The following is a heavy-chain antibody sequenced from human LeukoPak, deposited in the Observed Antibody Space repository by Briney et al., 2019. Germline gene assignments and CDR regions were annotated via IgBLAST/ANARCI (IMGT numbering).Heavy chain of an antibody. CDR1: GFTFSSYW. CDR2: IKSDESSA. J-gene: IGHJ3*02. Sequence: GGSLRLSCAASGFTFSSYWMHWVRQAPGKGLVWVSRIKSDESSATYADSVKGRFTISRDNAKNTLYLQMNSLRVEDTAVYYCARAPGTVTTSGVFDIWGQGTMVTVSS. CDR3: ARAPGTVTTSGVFDI. V-gene: IGHV3-74*01. D-gene: IGHD4-17*01.